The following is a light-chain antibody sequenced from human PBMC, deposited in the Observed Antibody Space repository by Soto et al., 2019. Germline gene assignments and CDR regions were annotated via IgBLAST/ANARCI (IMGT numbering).Light chain of an antibody. CDR3: QQYAGSPRT. J-gene: IGKJ1*01. V-gene: IGKV3-20*01. Sequence: EIVLTQSPGTLSLSPGERATLSCRASQSVGDTYLAWYQQKPGQAPRLLIYAASLRATGIPDRFSGSGSGTDFTLTISRLEPEDFAVYFCQQYAGSPRTFGQGTKVDIK. CDR1: QSVGDTY. CDR2: AAS.